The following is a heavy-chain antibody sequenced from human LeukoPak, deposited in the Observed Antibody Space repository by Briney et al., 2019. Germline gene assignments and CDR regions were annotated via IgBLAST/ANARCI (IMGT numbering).Heavy chain of an antibody. J-gene: IGHJ4*02. CDR1: GFTVRSNY. D-gene: IGHD6-13*01. V-gene: IGHV3-53*01. CDR3: AREENSSSWSFDY. CDR2: IYSGGST. Sequence: GGSLRLSCAASGFTVRSNYMSWVRQAPGKGLEWVSVIYSGGSTYYADSVKGRFTISRDNSKNTLYLQMNSLRAEDTAVYYCAREENSSSWSFDYWGQGTLVTVSS.